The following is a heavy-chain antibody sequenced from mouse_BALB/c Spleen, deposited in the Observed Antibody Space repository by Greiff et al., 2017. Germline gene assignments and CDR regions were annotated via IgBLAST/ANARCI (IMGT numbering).Heavy chain of an antibody. CDR1: GDSITSGY. V-gene: IGHV3-8*02. Sequence: EVKLMESGPSLVKPSQTLSLTCSVTGDSITSGYWNWIRKFPGNKLEYMGYISYSGSTYYNPSLKSRISITRDTSKNQYYLQLNSVTTEDTATYYGARRALLRPYWYFDVWGAGTTVTVSS. CDR2: ISYSGST. CDR3: ARRALLRPYWYFDV. D-gene: IGHD1-2*01. J-gene: IGHJ1*01.